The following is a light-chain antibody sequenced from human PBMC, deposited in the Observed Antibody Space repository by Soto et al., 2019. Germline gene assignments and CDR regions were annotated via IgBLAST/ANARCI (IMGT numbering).Light chain of an antibody. J-gene: IGLJ1*01. Sequence: QAVVTQEPSLTVSPGGTVTLTCGSSTGAVTSGHYPYWFQQKPGQAPRTLIYDTSNKHSWTPARFSGSLLGGKAALTLSGEKHEDEAEYYCLLSYRGVSDVFGTGTKGTV. CDR3: LLSYRGVSDV. CDR2: DTS. V-gene: IGLV7-46*01. CDR1: TGAVTSGHY.